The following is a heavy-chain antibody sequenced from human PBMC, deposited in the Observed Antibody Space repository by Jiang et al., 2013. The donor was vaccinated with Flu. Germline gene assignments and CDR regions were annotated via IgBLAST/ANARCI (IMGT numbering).Heavy chain of an antibody. J-gene: IGHJ4*02. CDR2: IYHSGST. CDR3: ARGRPYGYKYYFDY. Sequence: GSGLVKPSETLSLTCAVSGYSISSGYYWGWIRQPPGKGLEWIGSIYHSGSTYYNPSLKSRVTISVDTSKNQFSLKLSSVTAADTAVYYCARGRPYGYKYYFDYWGQGTLVTVSS. V-gene: IGHV4-38-2*01. D-gene: IGHD5-24*01. CDR1: GYSISSGYY.